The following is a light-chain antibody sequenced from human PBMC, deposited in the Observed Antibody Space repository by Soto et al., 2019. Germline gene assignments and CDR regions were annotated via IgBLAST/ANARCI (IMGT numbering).Light chain of an antibody. V-gene: IGKV1-27*01. CDR1: QAIYNY. Sequence: DIQMTQSPSSLSASVGDRVTITCRASQAIYNYLAWYQQKPGKVPTLLISAASTLQSVVPSRFSGSGSGTDFTLTISSLHPEDVATYYCQKFSAAHTFGGGTKVEI. CDR3: QKFSAAHT. J-gene: IGKJ4*01. CDR2: AAS.